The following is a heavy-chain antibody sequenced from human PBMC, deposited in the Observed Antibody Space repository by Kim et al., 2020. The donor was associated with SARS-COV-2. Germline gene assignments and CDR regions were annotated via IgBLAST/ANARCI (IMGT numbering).Heavy chain of an antibody. D-gene: IGHD6-13*01. V-gene: IGHV3-9*01. J-gene: IGHJ2*01. Sequence: GGSLRLSCAASGFTFGDYAMHWVRQAPGKGLEWVSGISWNSGSIGYADSVKGRFTISRDNAKNSLYLQMNSLRAEDTALYYCAKVPAGLPNWYFDLWGRGTLVTVSS. CDR2: ISWNSGSI. CDR3: AKVPAGLPNWYFDL. CDR1: GFTFGDYA.